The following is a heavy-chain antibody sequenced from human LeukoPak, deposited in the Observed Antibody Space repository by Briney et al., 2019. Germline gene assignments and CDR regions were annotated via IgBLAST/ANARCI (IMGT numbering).Heavy chain of an antibody. Sequence: SETLSLTCTVSGGSISSGSYYWGWIRQPPGKGLEWIGSIYYSGSTYYSPSLKSRVTISVDTSKNQFSLKLSSVTAADTAVHYCARDTLVPAAIQVFWFDPWGQGTLVTVSS. V-gene: IGHV4-39*07. CDR2: IYYSGST. CDR1: GGSISSGSYY. J-gene: IGHJ5*02. CDR3: ARDTLVPAAIQVFWFDP. D-gene: IGHD2-2*01.